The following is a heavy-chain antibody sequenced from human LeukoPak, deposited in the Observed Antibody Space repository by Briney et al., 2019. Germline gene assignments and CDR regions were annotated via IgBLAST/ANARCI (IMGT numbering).Heavy chain of an antibody. D-gene: IGHD3-10*01. Sequence: ASVKVSCKVSGYTLTELPMHWVRQAPGKGLEWMGGFDPEDGETIYAQKFQGRVTMTEDTSTDTAYMELSSLTSDDTAVYYCATDLAMVRGVIGGDYWGQGTLVTVSS. CDR3: ATDLAMVRGVIGGDY. CDR2: FDPEDGET. V-gene: IGHV1-24*01. CDR1: GYTLTELP. J-gene: IGHJ4*02.